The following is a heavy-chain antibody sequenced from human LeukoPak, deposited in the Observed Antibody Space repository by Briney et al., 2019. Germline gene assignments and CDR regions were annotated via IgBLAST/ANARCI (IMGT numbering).Heavy chain of an antibody. D-gene: IGHD1-26*01. CDR1: GGSFSGYY. V-gene: IGHV4-34*01. CDR3: ARGRGGSYYLALSYFDY. J-gene: IGHJ4*02. CDR2: INHSGST. Sequence: SETLSLTCTVSGGSFSGYYWSWIRQPPGKGLEWIGEINHSGSTNYNPSLKSRVTISVDTSKNQFSLKLSSVTAADTAVYYCARGRGGSYYLALSYFDYWGQGTLVTVSS.